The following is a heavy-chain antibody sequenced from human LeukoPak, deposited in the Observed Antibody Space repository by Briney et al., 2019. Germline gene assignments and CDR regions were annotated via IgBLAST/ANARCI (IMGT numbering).Heavy chain of an antibody. J-gene: IGHJ6*03. CDR1: GFTFSSYA. V-gene: IGHV3-23*01. D-gene: IGHD5-24*01. CDR3: AKNIWTEMATIYYYMDV. Sequence: GGSLRLSCAASGFTFSSYAMSWVRQAPGKGLEWVSAISGSAYSTYYADSVKGRFTISRDISKNTLYLQMNSLRAEDTAVYYCAKNIWTEMATIYYYMDVWGKGTTVTVSS. CDR2: ISGSAYST.